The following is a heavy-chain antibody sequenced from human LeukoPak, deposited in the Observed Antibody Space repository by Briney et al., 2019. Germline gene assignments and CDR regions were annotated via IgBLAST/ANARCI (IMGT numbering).Heavy chain of an antibody. CDR1: GFTFSSYA. CDR3: AKEGTYYYGSGRLFDY. CDR2: ISGSGGST. D-gene: IGHD3-10*01. J-gene: IGHJ4*02. Sequence: GGSLRLSCAASGFTFSSYAMSSVRQAPGKGLEWVSAISGSGGSTYYADSVKGRFTISRDNSKNTLYLEMNSMRAEDAAVYYCAKEGTYYYGSGRLFDYWGQGTLVTVSS. V-gene: IGHV3-23*01.